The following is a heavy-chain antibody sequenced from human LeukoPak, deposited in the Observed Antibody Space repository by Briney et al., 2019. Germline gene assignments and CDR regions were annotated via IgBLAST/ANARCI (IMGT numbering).Heavy chain of an antibody. CDR2: IYYSGST. CDR3: ALGGGCSSTSCYGGAFDI. CDR1: GGSIRGSSYH. D-gene: IGHD2-2*01. V-gene: IGHV4-39*01. J-gene: IGHJ3*02. Sequence: SETLSLTCTVSGGSIRGSSYHWGWIRQPPGQGLEWIGSIYYSGSTFYNPSLKGRVTVSVDTSKNQFSLKLSSVTAADTAVYYCALGGGCSSTSCYGGAFDIWGQGTMVTVSS.